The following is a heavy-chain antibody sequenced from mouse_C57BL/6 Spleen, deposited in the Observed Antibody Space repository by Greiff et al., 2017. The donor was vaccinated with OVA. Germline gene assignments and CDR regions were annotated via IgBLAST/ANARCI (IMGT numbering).Heavy chain of an antibody. Sequence: QVQLQQSGAELVRPGTSVKVSCKASGYAFTNYLIEWVKQRPGQGLEWIGVLNPGSGGTTSNEKFKGKATLTADKSSSTAYMKLSSLTSEDAAVYFCARYYSNYPFDYWGKGTTLTVSS. J-gene: IGHJ2*01. CDR1: GYAFTNYL. V-gene: IGHV1-54*01. CDR3: ARYYSNYPFDY. CDR2: LNPGSGGT. D-gene: IGHD2-5*01.